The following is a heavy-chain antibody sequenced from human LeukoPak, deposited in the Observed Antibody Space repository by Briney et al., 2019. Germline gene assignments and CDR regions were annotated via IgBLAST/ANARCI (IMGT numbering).Heavy chain of an antibody. J-gene: IGHJ3*02. Sequence: SETLSLTCTVSGGSISSYYWSWIRQPAGKGLEWIGRIYTSGSTNYNPSLKSRVTMSVDTSKNRFSLKLSSVTAADTAVYYCARDLPHGIAVGDDAFDIWGQGTMVTVSS. CDR1: GGSISSYY. CDR2: IYTSGST. V-gene: IGHV4-4*07. D-gene: IGHD6-19*01. CDR3: ARDLPHGIAVGDDAFDI.